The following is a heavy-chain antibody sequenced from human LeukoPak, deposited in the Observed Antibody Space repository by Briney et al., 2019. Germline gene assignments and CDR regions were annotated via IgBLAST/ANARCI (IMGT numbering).Heavy chain of an antibody. J-gene: IGHJ3*02. V-gene: IGHV4-4*07. CDR1: GGSISSYY. CDR2: IYTSGST. Sequence: IPSETLSLTCTVSGGSISSYYWSWIRQPAGKGLEWIGRIYTSGSTNYNPSLKSRVTMSVDTSENQFSLKLSSVTAADTAVYYCARNLVYCSSTSCRDEAFDIWGQGTMVTVSS. CDR3: ARNLVYCSSTSCRDEAFDI. D-gene: IGHD2-2*01.